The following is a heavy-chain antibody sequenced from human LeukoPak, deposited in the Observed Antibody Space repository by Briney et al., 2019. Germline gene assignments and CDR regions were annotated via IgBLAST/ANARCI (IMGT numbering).Heavy chain of an antibody. CDR1: GFTFSSYE. CDR3: ARDTDIVVVVAATIYYYYYMDV. J-gene: IGHJ6*03. V-gene: IGHV3-48*03. D-gene: IGHD2-15*01. Sequence: GGSLRLSCAASGFTFSSYEMNWVRQAPGKGLEWVSYISSSGSTIYYADSVKGRFTISRDNAKNSLYLQMNSLRAEDTAVYYCARDTDIVVVVAATIYYYYYMDVWGKGTTVTVSS. CDR2: ISSSGSTI.